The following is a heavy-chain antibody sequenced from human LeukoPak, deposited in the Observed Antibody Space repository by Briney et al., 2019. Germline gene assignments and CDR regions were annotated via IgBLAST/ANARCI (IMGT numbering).Heavy chain of an antibody. CDR2: IYYGGST. D-gene: IGHD3-9*01. CDR3: ASTGYPYYYYYMDV. V-gene: IGHV4-59*11. Sequence: SETLSLTCTVSGGSISSHYWSWIRQPPGKGLEWIGYIYYGGSTNYNPSLKSRVTISVDTSKNQFSLKLSSVTAADTAAYYCASTGYPYYYYYMDVWGKGTTVTVSS. CDR1: GGSISSHY. J-gene: IGHJ6*03.